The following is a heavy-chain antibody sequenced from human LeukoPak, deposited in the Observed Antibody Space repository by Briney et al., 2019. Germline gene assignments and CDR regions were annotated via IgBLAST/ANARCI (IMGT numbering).Heavy chain of an antibody. V-gene: IGHV4-59*01. D-gene: IGHD3-10*01. J-gene: IGHJ5*02. Sequence: SETLSLTCTVSGGSISSYYWSWIRQPPGKGLQWMGYIYYIRSTNYNPSLKSRDTISVDTSKNQFSLKLSSVTAADTAVYYCARDSGFTMVRGVIGREDNWFDPWGQGTLVTVSS. CDR1: GGSISSYY. CDR3: ARDSGFTMVRGVIGREDNWFDP. CDR2: IYYIRST.